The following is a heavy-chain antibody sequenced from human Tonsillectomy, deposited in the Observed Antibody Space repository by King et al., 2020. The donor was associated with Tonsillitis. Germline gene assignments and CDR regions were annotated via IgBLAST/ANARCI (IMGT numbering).Heavy chain of an antibody. J-gene: IGHJ6*02. Sequence: VQLVESGGGVVQPGRSLRLSCAASGFSLSSYGMHWVRQAPGKGLEWVAAILYDGSNKYYADSVKGRCTISRDNSKNTLYLQMNSLRAEDTAVYYFAKLAGYDSSGYYQTDRYYYSYGMDVWGQGPTVTVSS. CDR3: AKLAGYDSSGYYQTDRYYYSYGMDV. CDR2: ILYDGSNK. V-gene: IGHV3-30*18. D-gene: IGHD3-22*01. CDR1: GFSLSSYG.